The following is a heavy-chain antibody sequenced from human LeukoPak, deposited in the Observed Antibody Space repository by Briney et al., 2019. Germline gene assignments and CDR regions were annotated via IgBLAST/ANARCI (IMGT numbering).Heavy chain of an antibody. V-gene: IGHV4-61*05. Sequence: SETLSLTCTVSGGSISSSSYYWGWIRQPPGKGLEWIGYIYCSGSINYNPSLKSRVTISVDTSKNQVSLKLSSVTAADTAVYYCARGNDYWGQGTLVTVSS. CDR2: IYCSGSI. CDR3: ARGNDY. CDR1: GGSISSSSYY. J-gene: IGHJ4*02.